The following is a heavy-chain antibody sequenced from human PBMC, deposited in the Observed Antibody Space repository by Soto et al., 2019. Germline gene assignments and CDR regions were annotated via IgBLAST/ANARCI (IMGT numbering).Heavy chain of an antibody. CDR3: ARGDYYDNMGFYFDAFHV. J-gene: IGHJ3*01. D-gene: IGHD3-22*01. V-gene: IGHV4-30-2*01. CDR2: IYHSGST. Sequence: QLQLQESGSGLLKPSQTLSLTCVVSGGSMSSGVYSWHWIRQPPGKGLEWIGYIYHSGSTNYSPSLKSRVTISVDRSQNQFSLKLSSVTAADTAVYYCARGDYYDNMGFYFDAFHVWGQGTMVTVSS. CDR1: GGSMSSGVYS.